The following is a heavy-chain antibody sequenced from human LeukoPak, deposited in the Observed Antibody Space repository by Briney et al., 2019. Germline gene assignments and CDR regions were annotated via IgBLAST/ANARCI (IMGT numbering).Heavy chain of an antibody. CDR3: ARGMEYCSSTSCYSHYFDY. Sequence: SETLSLTCTVSGGSISSGVYYWSWIHQHPGKGLEWIGYIYYSGSTYYNPSLKSRVFISVDTSNNQFSLKLSSVTAADTAVYYCARGMEYCSSTSCYSHYFDYWGQGTLVTVSS. V-gene: IGHV4-31*03. CDR2: IYYSGST. D-gene: IGHD2-2*02. J-gene: IGHJ4*02. CDR1: GGSISSGVYY.